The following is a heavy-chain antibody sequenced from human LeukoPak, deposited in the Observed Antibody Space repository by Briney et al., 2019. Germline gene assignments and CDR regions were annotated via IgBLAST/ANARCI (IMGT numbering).Heavy chain of an antibody. J-gene: IGHJ4*02. CDR3: ARGQGSGSFYYFDY. CDR1: GFTVSSNY. Sequence: GGSLRLSWAASGFTVSSNYMSWVRQAPGKGLEWVSVIYSGGSTYYAGSVKGRFTISRDNSKNTLYLQMNSLRAEDTAVYYCARGQGSGSFYYFDYWGQGTLVTVSS. CDR2: IYSGGST. D-gene: IGHD1-26*01. V-gene: IGHV3-53*01.